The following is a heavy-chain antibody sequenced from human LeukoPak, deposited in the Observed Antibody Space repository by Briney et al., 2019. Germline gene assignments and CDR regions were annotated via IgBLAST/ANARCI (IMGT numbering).Heavy chain of an antibody. J-gene: IGHJ6*02. CDR3: AKDIGFGTSYGMDV. V-gene: IGHV3-9*01. D-gene: IGHD3-10*01. CDR2: ISWNSGSI. Sequence: PGRSLRLSCAASGFTFDDYALHWVRQAPGKGLEWVSGISWNSGSIGYADSVKGRFTISRDNAKSSLYLQMNSLRAEDTALYYCAKDIGFGTSYGMDVWGQGTTVTVSS. CDR1: GFTFDDYA.